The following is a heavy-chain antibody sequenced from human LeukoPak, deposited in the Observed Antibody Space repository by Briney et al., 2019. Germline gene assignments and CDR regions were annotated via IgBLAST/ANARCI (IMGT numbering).Heavy chain of an antibody. Sequence: GGSLRLSCAASGFIFSNYAMQWVRQAPGMGLEWVAFIRYDGGNTYYADSVKGRFTISRDNSKNTMYLQMNSLNAEDTAVYYCVRELMASPDIWGQGTMVTVSS. J-gene: IGHJ3*02. D-gene: IGHD5-24*01. CDR3: VRELMASPDI. CDR1: GFIFSNYA. CDR2: IRYDGGNT. V-gene: IGHV3-30*02.